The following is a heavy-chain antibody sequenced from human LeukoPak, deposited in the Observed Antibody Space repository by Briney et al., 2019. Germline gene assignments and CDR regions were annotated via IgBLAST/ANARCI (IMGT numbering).Heavy chain of an antibody. CDR1: GFTVSSNY. CDR2: IYSGGST. CDR3: ARERRSSRPPPRSYYFDY. V-gene: IGHV3-66*01. J-gene: IGHJ4*02. Sequence: PGGSLRLSCAASGFTVSSNYTSWVRQAPGKGLEWVSVIYSGGSTYYADSVKGRFTVSRDNSKNTLYLQMNSLRAEDTAVYYCARERRSSRPPPRSYYFDYWGQGTLVTVSS. D-gene: IGHD6-13*01.